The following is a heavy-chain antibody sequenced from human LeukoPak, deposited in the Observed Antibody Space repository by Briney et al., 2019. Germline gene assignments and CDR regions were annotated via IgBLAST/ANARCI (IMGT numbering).Heavy chain of an antibody. CDR3: TTELVWFGVLGF. J-gene: IGHJ4*02. CDR1: GFTFSNYA. V-gene: IGHV3-23*01. Sequence: PGGSLRLSCAASGFTFSNYAMSWLRQAPGKGLEWVSVISGSGGGTYYADSVKGRFTVSRDNSKNTLFLQMNSLQTEDTGVYYCTTELVWFGVLGFWGQGTLVTVSS. D-gene: IGHD3-10*01. CDR2: ISGSGGGT.